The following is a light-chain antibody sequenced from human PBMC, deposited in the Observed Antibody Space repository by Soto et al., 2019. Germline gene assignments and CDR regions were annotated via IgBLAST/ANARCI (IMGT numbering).Light chain of an antibody. V-gene: IGLV1-40*01. J-gene: IGLJ2*01. CDR1: SSNIGAGYD. Sequence: QSVLTQPPSVSGAPGQRVTISCTGSSSNIGAGYDVHWYQQLPGTAPKLLIYGNSNRPSGVPDRFSGSKSGTSASLAITGLQAEDEADYYCQSYDSSLSGHVVFGGGTKLPS. CDR2: GNS. CDR3: QSYDSSLSGHVV.